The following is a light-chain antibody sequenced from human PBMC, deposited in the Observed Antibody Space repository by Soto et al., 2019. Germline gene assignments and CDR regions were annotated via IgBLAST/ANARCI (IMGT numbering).Light chain of an antibody. J-gene: IGKJ4*01. CDR1: QSVNSNY. CDR2: RTT. Sequence: EMVLSKSPGTVSLSPGETATLSCSARQSVNSNYLAWYQHKPDQAPRLFIYRTTTRATGVPDRFTGGGSGTAFNLTISGLEPEDFAVYNCQQYGCSPPTFGGGTKV. V-gene: IGKV3-20*01. CDR3: QQYGCSPPT.